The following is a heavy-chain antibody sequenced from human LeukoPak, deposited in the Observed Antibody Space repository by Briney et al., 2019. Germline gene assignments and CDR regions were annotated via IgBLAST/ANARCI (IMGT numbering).Heavy chain of an antibody. J-gene: IGHJ4*02. V-gene: IGHV3-30*18. CDR1: GFSFISYG. Sequence: SGGSLRLSCAASGFSFISYGMHWVRQAPGKGLEWVGVISDDGRSKDYADSVKGRFTISRDNSKGTLYLQMNSLRAEDTAVYYCAKRPSDFGDYVTYFDYWGQGTLVTVSS. D-gene: IGHD4-17*01. CDR3: AKRPSDFGDYVTYFDY. CDR2: ISDDGRSK.